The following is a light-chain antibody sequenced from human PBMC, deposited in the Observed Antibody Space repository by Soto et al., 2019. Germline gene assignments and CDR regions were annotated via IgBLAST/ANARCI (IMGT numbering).Light chain of an antibody. Sequence: DIQMTQSPSTLSASVGDRVTITCRASQSISSWLAWYQQKPGKAPKLLIYDASSLESGVPSRFSGSGSGTEFTLTNSSLEPPDFATYYCQQYNSYSPCTFGQGTKVEIK. CDR1: QSISSW. V-gene: IGKV1-5*01. J-gene: IGKJ1*01. CDR3: QQYNSYSPCT. CDR2: DAS.